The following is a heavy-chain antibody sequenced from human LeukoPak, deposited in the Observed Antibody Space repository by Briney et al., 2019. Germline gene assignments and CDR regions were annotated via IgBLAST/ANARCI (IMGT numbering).Heavy chain of an antibody. Sequence: PGGSLSLSCAASGFTLSNNYMTWVRPAPGKGPEWVSYISSSGSTIYYADSVKGRFTISRDNAKNSLYLQMNSLRAEDTAVYYCARDRKQQLVNWFDPWGQGTLVTVSS. CDR3: ARDRKQQLVNWFDP. V-gene: IGHV3-11*04. D-gene: IGHD6-13*01. J-gene: IGHJ5*02. CDR2: ISSSGSTI. CDR1: GFTLSNNY.